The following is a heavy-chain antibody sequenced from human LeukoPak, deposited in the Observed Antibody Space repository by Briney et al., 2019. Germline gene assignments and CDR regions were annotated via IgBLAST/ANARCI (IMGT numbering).Heavy chain of an antibody. Sequence: SETLSLTCAVYGGSFSDYYWSWMRQPPGKGLEWIGEINHSGSTNYNPSLKSRVTISVDTSKNQISLKLSSVTAADTAVYYCARVIGGYSYGDYYYYYYYMDVWGKGTTVTISS. CDR2: INHSGST. J-gene: IGHJ6*03. CDR3: ARVIGGYSYGDYYYYYYYMDV. CDR1: GGSFSDYY. D-gene: IGHD5-18*01. V-gene: IGHV4-34*01.